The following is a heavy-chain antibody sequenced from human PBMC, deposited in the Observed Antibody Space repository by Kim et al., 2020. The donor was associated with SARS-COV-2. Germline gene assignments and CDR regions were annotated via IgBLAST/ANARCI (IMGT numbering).Heavy chain of an antibody. J-gene: IGHJ4*02. V-gene: IGHV3-20*01. CDR1: GFTFDDYG. CDR2: INWNGGST. CDR3: ARGQVDSSGFDY. Sequence: GGSLRLSCAASGFTFDDYGMSWVRQAPGKGLEWVSGINWNGGSTGYADSVKGRFTISRDNAKNSLYLQMYSLRAEDTALYHCARGQVDSSGFDYWGQGTLVTVSS. D-gene: IGHD6-19*01.